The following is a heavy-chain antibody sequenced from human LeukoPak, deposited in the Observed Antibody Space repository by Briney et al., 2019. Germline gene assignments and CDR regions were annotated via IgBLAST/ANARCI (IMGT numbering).Heavy chain of an antibody. V-gene: IGHV4-39*01. J-gene: IGHJ6*03. CDR3: ARHRDDRYTVTDHYYYYMDV. CDR1: GGSISSTSYY. Sequence: PSETLSLTCTVSGGSISSTSYYWGWIRQPPGKGLEWIGSIYYGGTTYYNPSLKSRVTISVDTPKNQFSLKVTSVTAPDTAVYYCARHRDDRYTVTDHYYYYMDVWGKGTTVTISS. D-gene: IGHD3-16*02. CDR2: IYYGGTT.